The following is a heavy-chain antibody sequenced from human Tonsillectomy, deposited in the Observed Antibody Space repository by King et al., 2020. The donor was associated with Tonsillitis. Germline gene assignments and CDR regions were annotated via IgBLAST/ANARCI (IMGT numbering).Heavy chain of an antibody. CDR1: GGSISSYY. CDR3: ARDHASEPLVVPAAETDYYYSGMDV. Sequence: VQLQESGPGLVKPSETLSLTCTVSGGSISSYYWSWIRQPPGKGLEWIGYIYYSGSTNYNPSLKSRVTIPVDTSKNQFSLKLSSVTAADTAVYYCARDHASEPLVVPAAETDYYYSGMDVWGQGTTVTVSS. J-gene: IGHJ6*02. CDR2: IYYSGST. V-gene: IGHV4-59*01. D-gene: IGHD2-2*01.